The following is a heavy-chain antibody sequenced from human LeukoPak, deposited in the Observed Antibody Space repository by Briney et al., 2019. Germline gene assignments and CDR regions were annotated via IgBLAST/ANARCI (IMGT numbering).Heavy chain of an antibody. Sequence: SETLSLTCTVSGGSISISSDYWGWLRQPPGKGLEWIGDIYYSGTTNYNPSLKSRVTMSVDTSKNQFSLKLNSATAADTAVYYCARRLSTRSYYLDDWGQGTLVTVSS. CDR3: ARRLSTRSYYLDD. D-gene: IGHD2/OR15-2a*01. J-gene: IGHJ4*02. V-gene: IGHV4-39*01. CDR1: GGSISISSDY. CDR2: IYYSGTT.